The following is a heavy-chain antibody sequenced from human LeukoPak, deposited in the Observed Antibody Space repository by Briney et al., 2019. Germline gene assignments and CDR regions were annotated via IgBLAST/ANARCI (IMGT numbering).Heavy chain of an antibody. J-gene: IGHJ4*02. CDR3: ARHLYSSGWYSGLDY. Sequence: SETLSLTCTVSGGSISSYYWSWIRQPPGKGLEWIGYIYYSGSTNYNPSLKSRVTISVDTSKNQFSLKLSSVTAADTAVYYYARHLYSSGWYSGLDYWGQGTLVTVSS. CDR2: IYYSGST. CDR1: GGSISSYY. V-gene: IGHV4-59*08. D-gene: IGHD6-19*01.